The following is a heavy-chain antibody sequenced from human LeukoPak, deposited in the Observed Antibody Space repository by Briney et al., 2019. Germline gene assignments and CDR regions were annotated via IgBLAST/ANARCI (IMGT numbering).Heavy chain of an antibody. CDR2: IYGRGPDT. D-gene: IGHD6-19*01. Sequence: GGSLRLSCAASGFTFNNYAMGWGRPAPGEGVEWVSAIYGRGPDTYYADSVKGRFTISRHNSKNTLYLQTNSLRAEDTAVYYCARVAVAGGNWFDPWGQGTLVTVSS. J-gene: IGHJ5*02. V-gene: IGHV3-23*01. CDR1: GFTFNNYA. CDR3: ARVAVAGGNWFDP.